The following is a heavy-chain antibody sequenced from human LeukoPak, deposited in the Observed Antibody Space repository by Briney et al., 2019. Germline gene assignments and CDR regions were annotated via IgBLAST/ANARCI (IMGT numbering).Heavy chain of an antibody. J-gene: IGHJ3*02. V-gene: IGHV4-59*01. CDR2: IYYSGST. CDR3: ARRPLLWFGELLNDAFDI. CDR1: GGSISSYY. Sequence: SETLSLTCTVSGGSISSYYWSWIRQPPGKGLEWIGYIYYSGSTNYNPSLKSRVTISVDTSKKQFSLKLSSVTAADTAVYYCARRPLLWFGELLNDAFDIWGQGTMVTVSS. D-gene: IGHD3-10*01.